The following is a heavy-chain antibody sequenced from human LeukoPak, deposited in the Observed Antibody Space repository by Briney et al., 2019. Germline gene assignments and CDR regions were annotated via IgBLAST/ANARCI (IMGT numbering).Heavy chain of an antibody. V-gene: IGHV4-39*02. CDR2: IFYSGST. CDR3: ARLDNSGYYTLDV. D-gene: IGHD3-22*01. Sequence: PSETLSLTCTVSGGSISSRRHYWGWIRQPPGKGLEWIGSIFYSGSTYYNPSLRGRVTISVDTSTNHFSLKLNSVTAADTAVYYCARLDNSGYYTLDVWGQGTTVTVSS. CDR1: GGSISSRRHY. J-gene: IGHJ6*02.